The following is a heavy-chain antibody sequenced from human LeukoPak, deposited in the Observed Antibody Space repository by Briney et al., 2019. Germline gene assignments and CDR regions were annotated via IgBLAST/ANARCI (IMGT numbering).Heavy chain of an antibody. V-gene: IGHV4-31*11. Sequence: SETLSLTCAVYGGSFSGYYWSWVRQHPGKGLEWIGYIYYSGSTYYNPSLKSRVTISVDTSKNQFSLKLSSVTAADTAVYYCARDSLRDSLLDAFDIWGQGTMVTVSS. CDR1: GGSFSGYY. J-gene: IGHJ3*02. D-gene: IGHD1-26*01. CDR3: ARDSLRDSLLDAFDI. CDR2: IYYSGST.